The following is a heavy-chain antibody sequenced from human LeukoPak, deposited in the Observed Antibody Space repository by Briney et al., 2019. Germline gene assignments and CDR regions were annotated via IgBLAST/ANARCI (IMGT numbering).Heavy chain of an antibody. CDR3: ARGYSSGWTVFDY. V-gene: IGHV3-74*01. CDR1: GFTFSSYW. CDR2: INSDGSST. D-gene: IGHD6-19*01. Sequence: GSLRLSCAASGFTFSSYWMHWVRQAPGKGLVWVSRINSDGSSTSYADSVKGRFTISRDNAKNTLYLQMNSLRAEDTAVYYCARGYSSGWTVFDYWGQGTLVTVSS. J-gene: IGHJ4*02.